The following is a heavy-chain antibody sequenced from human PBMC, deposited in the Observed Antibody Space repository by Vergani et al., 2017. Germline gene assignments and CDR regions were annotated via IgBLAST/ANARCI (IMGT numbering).Heavy chain of an antibody. CDR1: GFTVSSNY. CDR3: ARDGGGGNPGYYGMDV. J-gene: IGHJ6*02. V-gene: IGHV3-53*04. D-gene: IGHD4-23*01. CDR2: IYSGGST. Sequence: EVQLVESGGGLVQPGGSLRLSCAASGFTVSSNYMSWVRQTPGKGLEWVSVIYSGGSTYYADSVNGRFTISRNNSTNTLYLQMNSLRAEDTDGYSCARDGGGGNPGYYGMDVWGQGTTVTVSS.